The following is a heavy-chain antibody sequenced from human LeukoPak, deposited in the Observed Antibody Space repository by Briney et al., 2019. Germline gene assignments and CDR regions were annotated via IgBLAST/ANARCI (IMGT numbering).Heavy chain of an antibody. V-gene: IGHV3-23*01. D-gene: IGHD5-18*01. J-gene: IGHJ4*02. CDR3: ARGRGYIIDF. CDR2: ISGSGGST. Sequence: GGSLRLSCAASGFTFSNYAMSWVRQAPGKGLEWVSAISGSGGSTYYADSVKGRFTISRDNSKNTLYLQMNSLRAEDTAVYFCARGRGYIIDFWGQGTQVTVSS. CDR1: GFTFSNYA.